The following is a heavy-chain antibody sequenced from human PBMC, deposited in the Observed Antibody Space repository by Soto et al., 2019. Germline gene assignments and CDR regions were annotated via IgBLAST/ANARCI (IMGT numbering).Heavy chain of an antibody. J-gene: IGHJ5*01. CDR3: ARDRSPGSTSWYDC. V-gene: IGHV6-1*01. Sequence: SQTLSLTCAISGDSVSNKSAAWNWIRQSPSRGLEWLGGTYYTPRWYNDYAVSVIGRITINPDTSKNQFSLQLNSVTPEDTAVYYCARDRSPGSTSWYDCWGQGALVTVS. D-gene: IGHD2-2*01. CDR2: TYYTPRWYN. CDR1: GDSVSNKSAA.